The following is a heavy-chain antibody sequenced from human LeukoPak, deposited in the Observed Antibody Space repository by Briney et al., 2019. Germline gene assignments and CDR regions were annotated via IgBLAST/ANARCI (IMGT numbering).Heavy chain of an antibody. CDR2: IYVSGST. V-gene: IGHV4-59*08. D-gene: IGHD1-26*01. CDR1: GGSISSFY. J-gene: IGHJ4*02. CDR3: ARHVRRSYHRCFDC. Sequence: MASETLSLTCSVSGGSISSFYWSWIRQPPGKGLEWIGYIYVSGSTNYNPSLKSRVTISVDTSKNQFSLKLSSVTAADTAVYYCARHVRRSYHRCFDCWGQGTLVTVSS.